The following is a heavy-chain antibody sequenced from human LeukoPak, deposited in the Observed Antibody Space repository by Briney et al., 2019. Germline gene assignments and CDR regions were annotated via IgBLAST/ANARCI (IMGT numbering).Heavy chain of an antibody. CDR2: MSGSGGST. CDR3: AKDKRHTSGWYYDY. J-gene: IGHJ4*02. CDR1: GFTFSSYA. D-gene: IGHD6-19*01. Sequence: PGESLRLSCVAYGFTFSSYAMSWVRQAPGKGLECVSAMSGSGGSTYYADPVKGRFTISRDNSKNTLYLQMNNLRAEDTAVYYCAKDKRHTSGWYYDYWGQGTLVTVSS. V-gene: IGHV3-23*01.